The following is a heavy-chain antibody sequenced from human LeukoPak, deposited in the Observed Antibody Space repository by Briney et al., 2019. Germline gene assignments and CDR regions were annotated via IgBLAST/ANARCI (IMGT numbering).Heavy chain of an antibody. D-gene: IGHD3-16*01. CDR3: AKSTRAVMAMMDV. V-gene: IGHV3-21*01. Sequence: GVSPRLYCAASGVTFSNYSLNWLRQAPGQELEWVSSISTRSTYIYYADSVKGRSTISRDNAKNSLFLQMNSLRAEDTAVYFCAKSTRAVMAMMDVWGKGTTVTVSS. CDR1: GVTFSNYS. J-gene: IGHJ6*04. CDR2: ISTRSTYI.